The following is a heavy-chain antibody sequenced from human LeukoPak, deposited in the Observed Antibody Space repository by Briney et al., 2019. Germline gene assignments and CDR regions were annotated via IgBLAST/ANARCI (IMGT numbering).Heavy chain of an antibody. Sequence: GRSLRLSCAASGFTFSSYGMHWVRQAPGKGLEWVAVIWYDGSNKYYADSVKGRFTISRDNSKNTLYLQMNSLRAEDTAAYYCARAGDPAPGFDYWGQGTLVTVSS. D-gene: IGHD7-27*01. V-gene: IGHV3-33*01. CDR1: GFTFSSYG. CDR3: ARAGDPAPGFDY. J-gene: IGHJ4*02. CDR2: IWYDGSNK.